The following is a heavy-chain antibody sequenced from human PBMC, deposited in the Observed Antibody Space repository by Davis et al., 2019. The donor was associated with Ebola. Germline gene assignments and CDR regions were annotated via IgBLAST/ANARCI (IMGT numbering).Heavy chain of an antibody. J-gene: IGHJ6*02. V-gene: IGHV3-11*01. CDR2: ISSSGSTI. Sequence: PGGSLRLSCAASGFTFTDYFMSWIRQAPGKGLEWVSYISSSGSTIYYADSVKGRFTISRDNAKNSLYQQMDSLRAEDTAVYYCARDYYYYGRDVWGQGTTVTVSS. CDR3: ARDYYYYGRDV. CDR1: GFTFTDYF.